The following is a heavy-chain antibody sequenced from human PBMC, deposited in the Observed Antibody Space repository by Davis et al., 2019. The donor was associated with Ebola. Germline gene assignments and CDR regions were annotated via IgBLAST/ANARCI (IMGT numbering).Heavy chain of an antibody. CDR2: ISSSSSTI. CDR3: ARDLSGAEFDP. J-gene: IGHJ5*02. Sequence: GGSLRLSCAASGFTFSSYSMNWVRQAPGKGLEWVSYISSSSSTIYYADSVKGRFTISRDNSKNTLYLQMSSLRAEDTAVYYCARDLSGAEFDPWGQGTLVTVSS. V-gene: IGHV3-48*01. D-gene: IGHD1-26*01. CDR1: GFTFSSYS.